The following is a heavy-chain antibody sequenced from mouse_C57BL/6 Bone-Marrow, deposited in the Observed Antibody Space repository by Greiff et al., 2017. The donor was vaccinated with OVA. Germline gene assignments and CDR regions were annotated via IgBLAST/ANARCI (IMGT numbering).Heavy chain of an antibody. J-gene: IGHJ2*01. CDR3: ASYYGSSYGLFDY. CDR2: INPSSGYT. V-gene: IGHV1-7*01. D-gene: IGHD1-1*01. CDR1: GYTFTSYW. Sequence: QVQLKESGAELAKPGASVKLSCKASGYTFTSYWMHWVKQRPGQGLEWIGYINPSSGYTKYNQKFKDKATLTADKSSSTAYMQLSSLTYEDSAVYYCASYYGSSYGLFDYWGQGTTLTVSS.